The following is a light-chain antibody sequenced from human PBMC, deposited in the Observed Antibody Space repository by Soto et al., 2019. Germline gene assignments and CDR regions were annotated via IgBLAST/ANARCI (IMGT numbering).Light chain of an antibody. Sequence: QSVLTQPASVSGSPGQSITISCTGTSNDVGNYNLVSWYQQHPGKAPKLMIYEGSKRPSGVSNRFSGSKSGNTASLTISGLQAEDEANYYCCSYAGSNAFIIFGGGTKVTVL. J-gene: IGLJ2*01. V-gene: IGLV2-23*01. CDR1: SNDVGNYNL. CDR3: CSYAGSNAFII. CDR2: EGS.